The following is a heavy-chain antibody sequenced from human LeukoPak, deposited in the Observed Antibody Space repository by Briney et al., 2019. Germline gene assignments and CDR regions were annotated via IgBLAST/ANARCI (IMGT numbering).Heavy chain of an antibody. V-gene: IGHV4-39*02. Sequence: SETLSLTCTVSGGSISSSSYYWGWIRQPPGKGLEWIGSIYYSGSTYYNPSLKSRVTISVDTSKNHFSLKLNSVTAADTAVYYCARVSIIRPSHDAFDIWGQGTMVTVSS. CDR3: ARVSIIRPSHDAFDI. CDR1: GGSISSSSYY. J-gene: IGHJ3*02. CDR2: IYYSGST. D-gene: IGHD3-3*02.